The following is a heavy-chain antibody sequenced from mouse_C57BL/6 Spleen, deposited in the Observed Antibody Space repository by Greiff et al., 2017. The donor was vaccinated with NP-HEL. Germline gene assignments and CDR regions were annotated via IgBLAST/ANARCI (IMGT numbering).Heavy chain of an antibody. J-gene: IGHJ2*01. V-gene: IGHV5-17*01. Sequence: EVMLVESGGGLVKPGGSLKLSCAASGFTFSDYGMHWVRQAPEKGLEWVAYISSGSSTIYYADTVKGRFTISRDNAKNTLFLQMTSLRSEDTAMYYCARSDSNTKGVFDYWGQGTTLTVSS. D-gene: IGHD2-5*01. CDR2: ISSGSSTI. CDR1: GFTFSDYG. CDR3: ARSDSNTKGVFDY.